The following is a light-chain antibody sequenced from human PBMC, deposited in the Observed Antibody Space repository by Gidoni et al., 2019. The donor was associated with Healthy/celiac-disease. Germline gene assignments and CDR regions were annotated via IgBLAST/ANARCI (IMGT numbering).Light chain of an antibody. J-gene: IGKJ2*01. CDR3: QQYNNWPPEDT. Sequence: EIVMTQSPATLSVSPGERATLSCRASQRVSSNLAWYQQKPGQAPRLLIYGASTRATGIPARFSGSGSGTEFTFTISSLQSEDFAVYYCQQYNNWPPEDTFGQGTKLEIK. CDR2: GAS. V-gene: IGKV3-15*01. CDR1: QRVSSN.